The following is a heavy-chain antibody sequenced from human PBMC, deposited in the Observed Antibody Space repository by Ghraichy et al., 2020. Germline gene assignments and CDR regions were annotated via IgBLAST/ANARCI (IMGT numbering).Heavy chain of an antibody. Sequence: GGSLRLSCAASGFTFSSYEMNWVRQAPGKGLEWVSYISSSPGSIYYADSVKGRFTISRDNAKNSLYLQMNSLRAEDTAVYYCARERDSSSRNTFDIWGQGTMVTVSS. V-gene: IGHV3-48*03. CDR1: GFTFSSYE. CDR2: ISSSPGSI. J-gene: IGHJ3*02. CDR3: ARERDSSSRNTFDI. D-gene: IGHD6-13*01.